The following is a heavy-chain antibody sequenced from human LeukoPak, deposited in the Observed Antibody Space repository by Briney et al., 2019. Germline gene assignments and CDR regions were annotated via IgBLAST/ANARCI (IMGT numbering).Heavy chain of an antibody. V-gene: IGHV1-2*02. CDR1: GYTFTGYY. J-gene: IGHJ4*02. CDR2: INPNSGGT. CDR3: ARDPGSGYDSYFDY. D-gene: IGHD5-12*01. Sequence: ASVKVSCKASGYTFTGYYMHWVRQASGQGLEWMGWINPNSGGTNYAQKFQGRVTMTRDTSISTAYMELSRLRSDDTAVYYCARDPGSGYDSYFDYWGQGTLVTVSS.